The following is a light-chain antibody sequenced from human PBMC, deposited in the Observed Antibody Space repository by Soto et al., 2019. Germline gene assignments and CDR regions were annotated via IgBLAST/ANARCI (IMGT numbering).Light chain of an antibody. CDR2: DAS. V-gene: IGKV3-11*01. Sequence: EIVLTQSPATLSVSPGGRATLSCRASQTVTNHLAWYQQKAGQPPRLLIFDASTRASGIPPRFSGSGSGTDFTLTISRVDPDDFAVYYCQQRMNWPLTFGGGTRVEIK. J-gene: IGKJ4*01. CDR3: QQRMNWPLT. CDR1: QTVTNH.